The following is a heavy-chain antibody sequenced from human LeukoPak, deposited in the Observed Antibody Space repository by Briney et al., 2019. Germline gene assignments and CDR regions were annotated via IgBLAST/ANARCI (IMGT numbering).Heavy chain of an antibody. V-gene: IGHV4-4*07. CDR1: GGSISSYY. Sequence: SETLSLTCTVSGGSISSYYWSWIRQPAGKGLEWIGRIYTSGSTNYNPSLKSRVTISVDTSKNQFSLKLSSVTAADTAVYYCARYGYSGSLFDYWGQGTLVTVSS. J-gene: IGHJ4*02. CDR2: IYTSGST. D-gene: IGHD5-12*01. CDR3: ARYGYSGSLFDY.